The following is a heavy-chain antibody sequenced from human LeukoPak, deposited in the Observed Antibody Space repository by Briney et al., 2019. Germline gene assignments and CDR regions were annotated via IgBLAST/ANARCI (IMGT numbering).Heavy chain of an antibody. CDR3: ARVESVVVPAATNYYFDY. D-gene: IGHD2-2*03. Sequence: SETLSLTCTVSGGSISSGSYYWSWIRQPAGQGLEYIGRMYTSGSTNYNPSLKSRVTISVDTSKNQFSLKLSSVTAADTAVYYCARVESVVVPAATNYYFDYWGQGTLVTVSS. CDR2: MYTSGST. CDR1: GGSISSGSYY. V-gene: IGHV4-61*02. J-gene: IGHJ4*02.